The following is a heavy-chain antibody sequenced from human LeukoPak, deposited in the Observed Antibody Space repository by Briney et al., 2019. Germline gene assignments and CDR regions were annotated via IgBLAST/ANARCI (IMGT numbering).Heavy chain of an antibody. Sequence: GGSLRLSCAASGFTVSSSYMSWVRQAPGKGLEWVSAVSGSGDSTYYAGSVKGRFTISRDNSKNTVYRQMNSLRAEDTAVYYCAKFWDFGDYAIDYWGQGTLVTVSS. CDR1: GFTVSSSY. D-gene: IGHD4-17*01. J-gene: IGHJ4*02. V-gene: IGHV3-23*01. CDR3: AKFWDFGDYAIDY. CDR2: VSGSGDST.